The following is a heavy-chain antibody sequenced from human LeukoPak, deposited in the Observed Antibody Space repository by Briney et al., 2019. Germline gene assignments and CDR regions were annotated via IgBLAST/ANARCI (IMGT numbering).Heavy chain of an antibody. V-gene: IGHV4-34*01. CDR1: GGSFSGYY. Sequence: SETLSLTCAVYGGSFSGYYWSWIRQPPGKGLEWIGEINHSGSTNYNPSLKSRVTISVDTSKNQFSLKLSSVTAADTAVYYCARAVSDSGYWYFDLWGRGTLATVSS. CDR2: INHSGST. CDR3: ARAVSDSGYWYFDL. J-gene: IGHJ2*01. D-gene: IGHD1-14*01.